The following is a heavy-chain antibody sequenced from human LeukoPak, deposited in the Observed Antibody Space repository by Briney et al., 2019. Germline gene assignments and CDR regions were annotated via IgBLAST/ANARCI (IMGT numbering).Heavy chain of an antibody. Sequence: PGGSLRPSCAASGFTFSSYWMSWVRQAPGKGLEWVANIKQDGSEKYYVDSVKGRFTISRDNAKNSLYLQMNSLRAEDTAVYYCATEYCGGDCYLDAFDIWGQGTMVTVSS. CDR3: ATEYCGGDCYLDAFDI. CDR1: GFTFSSYW. CDR2: IKQDGSEK. V-gene: IGHV3-7*04. D-gene: IGHD2-21*02. J-gene: IGHJ3*02.